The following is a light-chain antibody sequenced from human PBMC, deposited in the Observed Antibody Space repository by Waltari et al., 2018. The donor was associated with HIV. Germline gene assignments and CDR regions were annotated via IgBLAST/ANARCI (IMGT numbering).Light chain of an antibody. V-gene: IGKV1-12*01. CDR1: QGISTL. J-gene: IGKJ3*01. CDR2: SAS. Sequence: EIQMTQSPPSVSAFVGDRVTITCRASQGISTLLAWYQQKLGKAPKLLIYSASTLQSGVPSRFSGSGSGTDFTLTISGLQPEDLATYYCQQTYRTPLTFGPGTKVDIK. CDR3: QQTYRTPLT.